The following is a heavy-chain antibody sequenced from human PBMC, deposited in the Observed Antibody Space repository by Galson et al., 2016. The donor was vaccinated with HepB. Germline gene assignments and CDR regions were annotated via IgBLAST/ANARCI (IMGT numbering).Heavy chain of an antibody. CDR3: ARRATMRTSDFDY. CDR2: IYPGDSDT. J-gene: IGHJ4*02. V-gene: IGHV5-51*01. Sequence: QSGAEVKKPGESLKISCKGSGYTFANYWIGWVRQMPGKGLEWMGIIYPGDSDTKYSPSFQGQVTFSADKSISTAYLQWSSLKASDTAMYYCARRATMRTSDFDYWGQGTLVTVSS. D-gene: IGHD3-22*01. CDR1: GYTFANYW.